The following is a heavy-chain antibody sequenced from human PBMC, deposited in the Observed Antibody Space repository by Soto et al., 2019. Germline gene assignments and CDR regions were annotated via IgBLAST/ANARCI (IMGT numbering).Heavy chain of an antibody. D-gene: IGHD3-10*01. CDR1: GGTFNSYA. J-gene: IGHJ6*03. Sequence: QVQLVQSGAEVKKPGSSVNVSCKASGGTFNSYAINWVRQAPGQGLEWVGRIIPMLGVPNYAQKFQGRIMITADKFTATAYMEVTSLRSEDTAVYYCAGGATGSFHYSYMDVWGKGNTVTVS. V-gene: IGHV1-69*04. CDR2: IIPMLGVP. CDR3: AGGATGSFHYSYMDV.